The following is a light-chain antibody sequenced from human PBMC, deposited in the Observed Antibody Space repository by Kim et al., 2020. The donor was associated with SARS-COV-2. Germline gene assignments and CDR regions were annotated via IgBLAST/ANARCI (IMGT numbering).Light chain of an antibody. CDR2: TAS. CDR3: QQYKSYPLT. J-gene: IGKJ4*01. CDR1: QGISSW. Sequence: DIQMTQSPSTLSASVGDRVTITCRASQGISSWLAWYQQKPGKAPKFLIHTASTLESGVPSRFSGSGSGTDFTLTISSLQPDDFATYYCQQYKSYPLTFGGGTKVDIK. V-gene: IGKV1-5*03.